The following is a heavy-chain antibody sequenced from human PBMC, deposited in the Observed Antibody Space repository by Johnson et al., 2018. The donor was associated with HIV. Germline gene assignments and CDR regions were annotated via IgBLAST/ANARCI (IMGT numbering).Heavy chain of an antibody. V-gene: IGHV3-33*08. CDR2: IWYDGSNK. Sequence: HVQLVESGGSVVRPGGSLRLSCAASGFTFSSYGMHWVRQAPGKGLEWVAVIWYDGSNKYYADSVKGRFTISRDNSKNTLYLQMNSLRAEDTAVYYCASTKGIQLWLDAFDIWGQGTMVTVS. CDR3: ASTKGIQLWLDAFDI. J-gene: IGHJ3*02. D-gene: IGHD5-18*01. CDR1: GFTFSSYG.